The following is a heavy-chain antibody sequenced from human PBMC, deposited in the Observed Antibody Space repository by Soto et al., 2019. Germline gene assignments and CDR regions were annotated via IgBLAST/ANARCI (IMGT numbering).Heavy chain of an antibody. V-gene: IGHV3-48*01. CDR1: GFTFSSYS. D-gene: IGHD4-17*01. Sequence: EVKLVEFGGGLIQPGGSLRLSCAASGFTFSSYSMHWVRQAPGKGLEWVSYISSSSSTIYYADSVKGRFTISRDNAKNSLYLQINSRRGEDTAGYYCARDPDYGPNWFDPWGQGTLVTVSS. CDR2: ISSSSSTI. J-gene: IGHJ5*02. CDR3: ARDPDYGPNWFDP.